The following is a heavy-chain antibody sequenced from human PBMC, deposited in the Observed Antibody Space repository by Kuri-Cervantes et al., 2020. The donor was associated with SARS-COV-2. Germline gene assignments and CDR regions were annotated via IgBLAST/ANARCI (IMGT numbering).Heavy chain of an antibody. CDR1: GFTFSSYS. V-gene: IGHV3-48*01. D-gene: IGHD3-3*01. Sequence: LSLTCAASGFTFSSYSMNWVRQAPGKGLEWVSYISSSSSTIYYADSVKGRFTISRDNSKNTLYLQMNSLRAEDTAVYYCAKAYYDFWSGYYRGGYYFDYWGQGTLVTVSS. CDR3: AKAYYDFWSGYYRGGYYFDY. CDR2: ISSSSSTI. J-gene: IGHJ4*02.